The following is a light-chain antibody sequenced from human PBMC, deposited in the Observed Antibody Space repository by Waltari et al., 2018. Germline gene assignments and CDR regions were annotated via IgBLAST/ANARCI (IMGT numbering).Light chain of an antibody. Sequence: HSALTQPASVSGSPGQSITISCTGTRSDVGGSDFVSWYRQHPDKTPNLIIFVVTERPAGISARFSGSKSRNTASLTIAGLQSDDEADYYCASYTSSSNYVFGSGTTVTV. CDR3: ASYTSSSNYV. CDR2: VVT. V-gene: IGLV2-14*03. J-gene: IGLJ1*01. CDR1: RSDVGGSDF.